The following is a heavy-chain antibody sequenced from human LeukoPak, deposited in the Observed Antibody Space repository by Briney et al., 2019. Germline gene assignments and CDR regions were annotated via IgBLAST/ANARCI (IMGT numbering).Heavy chain of an antibody. CDR2: INAGNGNT. CDR1: GYTFTSYA. Sequence: ALVKVSCKASGYTFTSYAMHWVRQAPGQRLEWMGWINAGNGNTKYSQKFQGRVTITRDTSASTAYMELSSLRSEDTAVYYCASSVKLTYYDILTGYYPPDGWFDPWGQGTLVTVSS. D-gene: IGHD3-9*01. CDR3: ASSVKLTYYDILTGYYPPDGWFDP. V-gene: IGHV1-3*01. J-gene: IGHJ5*02.